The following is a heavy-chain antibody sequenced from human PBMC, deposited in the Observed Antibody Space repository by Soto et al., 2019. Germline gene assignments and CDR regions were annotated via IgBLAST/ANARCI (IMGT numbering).Heavy chain of an antibody. CDR3: AKMGLWCGEPGDYYFDY. V-gene: IGHV3-30*18. CDR2: ISYDGSNK. CDR1: GFTFSSYG. J-gene: IGHJ4*02. D-gene: IGHD3-10*01. Sequence: QVQLVESGGGVVQPGRSLRLSCAASGFTFSSYGMHWVRQAPGKGLEWVAVISYDGSNKYYADSVKGRFTISRDNSKNTLYLQMNSLRAEDTAVYYCAKMGLWCGEPGDYYFDYWGQGTLVTVSS.